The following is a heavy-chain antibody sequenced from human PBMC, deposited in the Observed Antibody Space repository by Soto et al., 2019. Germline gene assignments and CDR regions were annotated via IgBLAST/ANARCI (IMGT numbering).Heavy chain of an antibody. CDR1: GGSVSSGNYC. CDR3: ARDSGDYQPFDS. J-gene: IGHJ4*02. V-gene: IGHV4-61*01. CDR2: IYYDGST. Sequence: SETLSLTCTVSGGSVSSGNYCWSWIRQPPGKGLEWIGNIYYDGSTYYSHSLKSRVTMSADTSKNQFSLKLNSVTAADTAVYYCARDSGDYQPFDSWGQRTRVTVSS. D-gene: IGHD4-17*01.